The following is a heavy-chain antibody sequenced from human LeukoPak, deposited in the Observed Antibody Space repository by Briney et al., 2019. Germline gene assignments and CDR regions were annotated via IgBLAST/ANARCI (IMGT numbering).Heavy chain of an antibody. J-gene: IGHJ3*02. D-gene: IGHD3-10*01. CDR2: IYYSGST. Sequence: PSETLSLTCTVSGGSISSYYWSWIRQPPGKGLEWIGYIYYSGSTNYNPSLKSRVTISVDTSKNQFSLKLSSVTAADTAVYYCARGFGYGSGIGSAFDIWGQGTMVTVSS. CDR1: GGSISSYY. CDR3: ARGFGYGSGIGSAFDI. V-gene: IGHV4-59*01.